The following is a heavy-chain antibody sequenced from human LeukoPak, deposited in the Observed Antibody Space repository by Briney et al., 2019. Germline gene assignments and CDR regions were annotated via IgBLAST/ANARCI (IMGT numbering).Heavy chain of an antibody. J-gene: IGHJ3*02. V-gene: IGHV3-48*04. CDR1: GFTFSSYS. CDR2: ISGRSSII. CDR3: ARDQSGHIAGGTDAFEI. Sequence: GGSLRLSCAASGFTFSSYSMSWVRQAPGKGPEWVSYISGRSSIIYYADSVKGRFTISRDNAKNSLYLQMTGLRAEDTAVYYCARDQSGHIAGGTDAFEIWGQGTMVTVSS. D-gene: IGHD1-26*01.